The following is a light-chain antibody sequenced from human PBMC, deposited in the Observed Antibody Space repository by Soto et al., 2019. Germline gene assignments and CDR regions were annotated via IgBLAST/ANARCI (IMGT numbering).Light chain of an antibody. CDR2: DAS. V-gene: IGKV3-15*01. CDR1: QSVSSN. Sequence: EIVMTQSPATLSVSPGDTATLSCRASQSVSSNLAWYQQRPGQPPRLLIYDASTRVAGIPARFSGSGSGTGFTLSISSLQSEDFAVYYCQQYYNWPLWTFGQGTKVEIK. CDR3: QQYYNWPLWT. J-gene: IGKJ1*01.